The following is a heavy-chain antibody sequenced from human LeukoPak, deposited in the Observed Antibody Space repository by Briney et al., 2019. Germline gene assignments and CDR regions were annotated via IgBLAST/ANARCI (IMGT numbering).Heavy chain of an antibody. CDR1: GFIFSNYW. V-gene: IGHV3-7*01. J-gene: IGHJ4*02. CDR3: ARRRGYSGYDLDY. D-gene: IGHD5-12*01. CDR2: IKPDGSEH. Sequence: GGSLRLSCAASGFIFSNYWMAWVRQAPGKGLEWVANIKPDGSEHYYVDSVKGRFTISKDNSKNTLYLQMNSLRAEDTAVYYCARRRGYSGYDLDYWGQGTLVIVSS.